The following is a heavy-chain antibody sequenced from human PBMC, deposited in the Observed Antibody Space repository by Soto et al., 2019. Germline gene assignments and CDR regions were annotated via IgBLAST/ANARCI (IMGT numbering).Heavy chain of an antibody. CDR1: GFTFSDYY. Sequence: QVQLVESGGGLVKPGGSLRLSCAASGFTFSDYYMSWIRQTPGKGVEWLAYISSSGSIIKFADSLKGRFTISRDNAKRSVLLKMNSLRAENTAVYYCARQGTSLGVGMDWYPNLWGRGTLATASS. D-gene: IGHD3-3*01. CDR3: ARQGTSLGVGMDWYPNL. V-gene: IGHV3-11*01. J-gene: IGHJ2*01. CDR2: ISSSGSII.